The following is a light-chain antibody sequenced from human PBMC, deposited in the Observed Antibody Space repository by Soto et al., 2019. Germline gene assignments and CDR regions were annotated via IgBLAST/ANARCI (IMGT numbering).Light chain of an antibody. CDR3: QQSFSTPRT. CDR2: GAS. V-gene: IGKV1-39*01. J-gene: IGKJ1*01. CDR1: QSISTY. Sequence: DIRMTQSPSPLSASVGDRVTITCRASQSISTYLNWYQQKPGKAPKLLIYGASSLQSGVPSRFSGSGSGTDVTLTISSLQPEDFGTYYCQQSFSTPRTFGQGTKVEIK.